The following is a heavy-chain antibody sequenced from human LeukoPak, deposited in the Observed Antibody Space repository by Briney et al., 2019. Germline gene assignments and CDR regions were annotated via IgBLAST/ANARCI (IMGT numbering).Heavy chain of an antibody. CDR3: ARFSGSSNFDY. D-gene: IGHD1-26*01. CDR2: IYPNNGGT. V-gene: IGHV1-2*02. CDR1: GYTFTGYY. J-gene: IGHJ4*02. Sequence: ASVKVSCKASGYTFTGYYMHWVRQAPGQELEWMGWIYPNNGGTNYAQNFQGRVTMTRDTSMSTAYMELSSLRSDDTAVYYCARFSGSSNFDYWGQGALVTVSS.